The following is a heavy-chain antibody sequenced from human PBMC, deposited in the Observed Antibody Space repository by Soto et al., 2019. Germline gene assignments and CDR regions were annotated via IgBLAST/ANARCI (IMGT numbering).Heavy chain of an antibody. J-gene: IGHJ4*02. Sequence: SETLSLTCTVSGGSVSSGSYYWSWIRQPPGKGLEWIGYTYYSGSTNYNPSLKSRVTISVDTSKNQFSLKLSSVTAADTAVYYCARLHIVGATSLDYWGQGTLVTVSS. CDR3: ARLHIVGATSLDY. V-gene: IGHV4-61*01. CDR2: TYYSGST. D-gene: IGHD1-26*01. CDR1: GGSVSSGSYY.